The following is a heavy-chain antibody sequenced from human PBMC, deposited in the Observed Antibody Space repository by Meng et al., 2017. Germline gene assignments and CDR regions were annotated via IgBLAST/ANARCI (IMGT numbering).Heavy chain of an antibody. CDR2: INTNTGNP. Sequence: QVQLVQSGSEFKKPGASVEVSCKASGYTFTSYALNWVRQAPGQGLEWMGWINTNTGNPTYAQGFTGRFVFSLDTSVSTAYLQISSLKAEDTAVYYCARSDFDSSGYLYYFDYWGSGTLVTVSS. D-gene: IGHD3-22*01. CDR3: ARSDFDSSGYLYYFDY. CDR1: GYTFTSYA. J-gene: IGHJ4*02. V-gene: IGHV7-4-1*02.